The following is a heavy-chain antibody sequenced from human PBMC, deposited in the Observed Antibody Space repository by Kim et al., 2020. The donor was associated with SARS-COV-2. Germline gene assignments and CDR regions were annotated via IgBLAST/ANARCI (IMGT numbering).Heavy chain of an antibody. V-gene: IGHV3-33*01. CDR3: AREGGGPGYLDR. CDR1: GFTLSRYG. Sequence: GGSLRLSCAASGFTLSRYGMHWVRQAPGKGLEWVATMWNDGSNEYYGDSVRGRFTISRDNSKNTLSLQMNSLRVEDTAVYYCAREGGGPGYLDRWGQGTLVTVSS. D-gene: IGHD3-9*01. CDR2: MWNDGSNE. J-gene: IGHJ5*02.